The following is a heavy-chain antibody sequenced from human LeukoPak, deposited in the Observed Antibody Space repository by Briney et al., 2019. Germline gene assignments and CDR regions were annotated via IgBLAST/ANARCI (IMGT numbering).Heavy chain of an antibody. Sequence: ASVKVSCKASGYTFTGYDINWVRQATGEGVEWMGWMNPNSGNTGYAQKFQGRVTMTRNTSISTAYMELSSLRSEDTAVYYCASSAPRAAAFDYWGQGTLVTVSS. CDR1: GYTFTGYD. D-gene: IGHD6-13*01. CDR3: ASSAPRAAAFDY. CDR2: MNPNSGNT. V-gene: IGHV1-8*01. J-gene: IGHJ4*02.